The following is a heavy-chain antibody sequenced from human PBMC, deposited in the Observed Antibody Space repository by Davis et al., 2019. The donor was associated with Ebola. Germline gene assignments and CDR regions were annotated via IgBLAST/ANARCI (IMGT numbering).Heavy chain of an antibody. CDR1: GGSFSGYY. CDR3: ARGQGEYYYYMDV. Sequence: SETLSLTCAVYGGSFSGYYWSWIRQPPGKGLEWIGEINHRGTTYYNPSLKSRFTISVDTSKNQFSLNLKSVTVADTALYYCARGQGEYYYYMDVWGKGTTVTVSS. J-gene: IGHJ6*03. CDR2: INHRGTT. V-gene: IGHV4-34*01. D-gene: IGHD2/OR15-2a*01.